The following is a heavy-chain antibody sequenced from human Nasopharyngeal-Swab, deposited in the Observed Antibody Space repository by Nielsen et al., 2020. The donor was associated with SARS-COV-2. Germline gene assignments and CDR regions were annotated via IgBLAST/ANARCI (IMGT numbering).Heavy chain of an antibody. V-gene: IGHV4-59*01. CDR3: ARSRWLRGNFDY. Sequence: GSLRLSCTVSGGSISSYYWSWIRRPPGKGLEWIGYIYYSGSTNYNPSLKSRATISVDTSKNQFSLKLSSVTAADTAVYYCARSRWLRGNFDYWGQGTLVTVSS. CDR2: IYYSGST. J-gene: IGHJ4*02. CDR1: GGSISSYY. D-gene: IGHD5-12*01.